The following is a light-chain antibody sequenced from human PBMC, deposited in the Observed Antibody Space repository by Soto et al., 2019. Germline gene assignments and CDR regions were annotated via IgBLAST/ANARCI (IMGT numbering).Light chain of an antibody. CDR1: QSISSY. V-gene: IGKV3-11*01. CDR2: DAS. Sequence: EVVLTQSPATLSLSPGERATLSCRASQSISSYLAWYQQKPGQAPRLLIYDASNRATGIPARFSGSGSGTDFTLIISSLEPEDFAVYYCQQRSNWPTFGQGTKVEIK. J-gene: IGKJ1*01. CDR3: QQRSNWPT.